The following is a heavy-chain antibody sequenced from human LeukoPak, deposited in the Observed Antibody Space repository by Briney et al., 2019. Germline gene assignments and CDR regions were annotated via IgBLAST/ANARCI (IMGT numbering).Heavy chain of an antibody. CDR3: ARTGHYYASGSGAFDI. CDR2: IYYSGST. D-gene: IGHD3-10*01. V-gene: IGHV4-61*01. CDR1: GYSISSGYY. Sequence: NPSETLSLTCTVSGYSISSGYYWSWVRQPPGKGLEWIGNIYYSGSTNYNPSLKSRVTVSVDMSKNQFSLRLSSVTAADTAVYYCARTGHYYASGSGAFDIWGQGTMVTVSS. J-gene: IGHJ3*02.